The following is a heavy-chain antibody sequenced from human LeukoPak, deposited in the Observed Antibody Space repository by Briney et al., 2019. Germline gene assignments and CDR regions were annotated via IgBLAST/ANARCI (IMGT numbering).Heavy chain of an antibody. CDR3: ARRCGRFNYYYYYMDA. CDR1: GGSFSGYY. D-gene: IGHD1-26*01. J-gene: IGHJ6*03. Sequence: SETLSLTCAVYGGSFSGYYWSWIRQPPGKGLEWIGEINHSGSTNYNPSLKSRVTISVDTSKNQFSLKLSSVTAADTAVYYCARRCGRFNYYYYYMDAWGKGTTVTVSS. CDR2: INHSGST. V-gene: IGHV4-34*01.